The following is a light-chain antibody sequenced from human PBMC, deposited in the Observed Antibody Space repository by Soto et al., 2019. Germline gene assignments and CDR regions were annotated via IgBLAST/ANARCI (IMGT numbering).Light chain of an antibody. Sequence: DIVMIQSPESLAVSLGERATINCNSSQSLLYSSNNKNYLAWYQQKPGQPPNLLIYWASTRKSGVPDRFSGSGSGTDFALTIGSLQAEDVAVYYCQQYFSTPWTFGQGTKVEIK. CDR3: QQYFSTPWT. CDR2: WAS. V-gene: IGKV4-1*01. J-gene: IGKJ1*01. CDR1: QSLLYSSNNKNY.